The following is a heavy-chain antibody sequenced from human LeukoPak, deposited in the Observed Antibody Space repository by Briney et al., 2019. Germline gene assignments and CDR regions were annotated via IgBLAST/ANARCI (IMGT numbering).Heavy chain of an antibody. V-gene: IGHV4-30-4*01. CDR3: ARMGLRFGPKGFLWFDP. J-gene: IGHJ5*02. D-gene: IGHD3-10*01. CDR2: IYYSGNT. CDR1: GGSISSGDYY. Sequence: SQTLSLTCTVSGGSISSGDYYWSWIRQPPGKGLEWIGNIYYSGNTYNNPSLKSRVAISVDTSKNQLSLKLSSVTAADTAVYYGARMGLRFGPKGFLWFDPWGQGTLVTVSS.